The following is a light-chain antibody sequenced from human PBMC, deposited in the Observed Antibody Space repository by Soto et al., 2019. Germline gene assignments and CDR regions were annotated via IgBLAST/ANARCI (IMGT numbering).Light chain of an antibody. CDR2: GSS. CDR1: QSVGSN. V-gene: IGKV3-15*01. CDR3: QQYTNWPPIT. J-gene: IGKJ5*01. Sequence: TPSPSTLPESPRERATLSCRASQSVGSNLAWFQQKPGQAPRLLTYGSSTRATGVPARFSGSGSGADFTLTISNLQSEDFAVYYCQQYTNWPPITFGQGTRLEIK.